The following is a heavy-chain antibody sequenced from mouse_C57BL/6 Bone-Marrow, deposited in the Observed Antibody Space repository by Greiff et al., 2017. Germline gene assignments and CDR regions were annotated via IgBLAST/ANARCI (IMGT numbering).Heavy chain of an antibody. D-gene: IGHD6-1*01. V-gene: IGHV1-78*01. Sequence: QVQLQQSDAELVKPGSSVKISCKVSGYTFTDHSIHWMKQRPEQGLEWIGYIYPTDGSTKYNEKFKGKATLTADKSSSTAYMQLISLTSEDSAVYFCASPLNHGDFDDWGTGTTVTVSS. CDR2: IYPTDGST. CDR3: ASPLNHGDFDD. J-gene: IGHJ1*03. CDR1: GYTFTDHS.